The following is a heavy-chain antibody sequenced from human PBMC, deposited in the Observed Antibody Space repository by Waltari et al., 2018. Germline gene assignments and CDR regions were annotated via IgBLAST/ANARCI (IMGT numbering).Heavy chain of an antibody. Sequence: EVQLVESGGGLVQPGGSLRLSCEASGFIFSANWMAWVRRAPGTGLEWVAGVKQDGGEQYYVDFVKGRFTISRDNAKNSLYLQMNGLRAEDTAVYYCARSAFWTFDYWGQGTLVTVSS. V-gene: IGHV3-7*01. CDR3: ARSAFWTFDY. CDR2: VKQDGGEQ. J-gene: IGHJ4*02. D-gene: IGHD3-3*01. CDR1: GFIFSANW.